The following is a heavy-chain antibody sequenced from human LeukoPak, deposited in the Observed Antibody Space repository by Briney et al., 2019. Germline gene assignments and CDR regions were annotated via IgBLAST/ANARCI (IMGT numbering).Heavy chain of an antibody. CDR2: IYSGGST. CDR3: ARGPRGGTLDF. D-gene: IGHD3-10*01. Sequence: PGGSLRLSCAASVFTVSSSYMNWVRQAPGKGLEWVSVIYSGGSTYYADSVKGRFTISRDNAKNSLYLQMSSLRAEDAAVYYCARGPRGGTLDFWGQGTLVTVSS. V-gene: IGHV3-53*01. J-gene: IGHJ4*02. CDR1: VFTVSSSY.